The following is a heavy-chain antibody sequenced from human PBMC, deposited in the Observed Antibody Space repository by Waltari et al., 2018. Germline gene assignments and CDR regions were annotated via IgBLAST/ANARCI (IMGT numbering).Heavy chain of an antibody. CDR2: ITGTGGGPLYANSP. V-gene: IGHV3-23*01. J-gene: IGHJ6*02. CDR1: GFDFVHSA. CDR3: AKGSGMDV. Sequence: EVQVLESGGDLVQPGGSMRLSCVATGFDFVHSAMSWVRQTPGKRLAWVSTITGTGGGPLYANSPYYADSVKGRFTISRDNSKNTIYLQMSSLSAEDTAVYYCAKGSGMDVWGQGTTVTVSS.